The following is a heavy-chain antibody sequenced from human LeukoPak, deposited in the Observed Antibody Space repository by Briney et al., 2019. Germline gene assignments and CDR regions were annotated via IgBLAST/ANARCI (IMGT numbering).Heavy chain of an antibody. Sequence: GESLRLSCAASGFTFSSYSMNWVRQAPGKGLEWVSSISSSSSYIYYADSVKGRFTISRDNAKNSLYLQMNSLRAQDTAVYYCARAVGRLPEYFQHWGQGTLVTVSS. CDR3: ARAVGRLPEYFQH. V-gene: IGHV3-21*01. J-gene: IGHJ1*01. D-gene: IGHD5-18*01. CDR2: ISSSSSYI. CDR1: GFTFSSYS.